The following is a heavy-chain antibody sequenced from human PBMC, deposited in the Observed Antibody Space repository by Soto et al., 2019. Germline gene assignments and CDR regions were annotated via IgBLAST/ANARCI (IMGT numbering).Heavy chain of an antibody. V-gene: IGHV1-46*01. D-gene: IGHD3-9*01. CDR2: IKASGGST. Sequence: QVQLVQSGAEVKKPGASVKVSCKASGYPFTSHSIHWVRQAPGQGLEWMGMIKASGGSTAYAQKFQGRVTMTRDTSTSTVYMELRSLRSEDTAVYYCARDRDVLTGFYDYGMDVWGRGSTVTVSS. CDR3: ARDRDVLTGFYDYGMDV. J-gene: IGHJ6*02. CDR1: GYPFTSHS.